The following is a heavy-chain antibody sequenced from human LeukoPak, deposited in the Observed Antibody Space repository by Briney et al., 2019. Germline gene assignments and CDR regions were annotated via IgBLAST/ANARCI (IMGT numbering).Heavy chain of an antibody. V-gene: IGHV1-46*01. J-gene: IGHJ6*02. CDR2: INPSGGST. Sequence: ASVKVSCKASGYTFTSYYMHWVRQAPGQGLEWMGIINPSGGSTSYAQKFQGRVTMTRDTSTSTVYMELSSLRSEDTAVYYCARDRDGDYGDYFDQSGYYGMDVWGQGTTVTVSS. CDR1: GYTFTSYY. D-gene: IGHD4-17*01. CDR3: ARDRDGDYGDYFDQSGYYGMDV.